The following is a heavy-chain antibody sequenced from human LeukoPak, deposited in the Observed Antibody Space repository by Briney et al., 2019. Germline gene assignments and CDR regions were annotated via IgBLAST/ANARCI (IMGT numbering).Heavy chain of an antibody. J-gene: IGHJ4*02. Sequence: PGGSLRLSCAASGFTFIPYDMHWVRQAPGKGLEWVSSISSSGGSTYYADSVKGRFTISRDTSKNTLYLQMNSLRPEDTAVYYCAKDVKQLPCWGQGTLVTVSS. CDR3: AKDVKQLPC. CDR1: GFTFIPYD. D-gene: IGHD5-24*01. V-gene: IGHV3-23*01. CDR2: ISSSGGST.